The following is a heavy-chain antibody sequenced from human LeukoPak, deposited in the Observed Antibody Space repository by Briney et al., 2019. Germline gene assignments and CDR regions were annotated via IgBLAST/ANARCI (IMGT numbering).Heavy chain of an antibody. CDR1: GGSISSGGYY. CDR3: ARAWCRDGYNFRY. J-gene: IGHJ4*02. V-gene: IGHV4-31*03. D-gene: IGHD5-24*01. Sequence: SQTLSLTCTVSGGSISSGGYYWSWIRQHPGKGLEWIGYIYYSGSTYYNPSLKSRVTISVDTSKNQFSLKLSSVTAADTAVYYCARAWCRDGYNFRYWGQGTLVTVSS. CDR2: IYYSGST.